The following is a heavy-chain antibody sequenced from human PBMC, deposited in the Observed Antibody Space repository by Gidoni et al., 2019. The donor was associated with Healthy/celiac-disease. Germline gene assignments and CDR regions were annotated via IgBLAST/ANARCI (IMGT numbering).Heavy chain of an antibody. CDR3: ARGGYYYYMDV. CDR1: GGSFRGYY. J-gene: IGHJ6*03. CDR2: INHSGST. Sequence: QVQLQQWGSGLLKPSDTLSLTFALYGGSFRGYYWSWIRQPPGKGLEWIGEINHSGSTNYNPSLKSRVTISVDTSKNQFSLKLSSVTAADTAVYYCARGGYYYYMDVWGKGTTVTVSS. V-gene: IGHV4-34*01.